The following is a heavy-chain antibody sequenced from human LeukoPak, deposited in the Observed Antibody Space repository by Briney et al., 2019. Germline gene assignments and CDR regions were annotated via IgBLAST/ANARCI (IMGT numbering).Heavy chain of an antibody. D-gene: IGHD3-16*01. V-gene: IGHV3-74*01. CDR2: INSDGSSI. Sequence: SGGSLRLSCAASGFTFSRYWMHWVRQAPGKGLVWVSRINSDGSSISYADSVKGRFTISRDNAKNTLYLQMNSLRAEDTAVYYCAKGYYDYVWGSSIDYWGQGTLVTVSS. CDR3: AKGYYDYVWGSSIDY. CDR1: GFTFSRYW. J-gene: IGHJ4*02.